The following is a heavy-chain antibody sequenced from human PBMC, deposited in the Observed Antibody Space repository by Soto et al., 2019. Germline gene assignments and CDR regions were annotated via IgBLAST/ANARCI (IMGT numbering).Heavy chain of an antibody. Sequence: DVQLLESGGGLVQPGGFLRLSCAASGFSFSKYAMIWVRQAPGKGQEWVSGITGSGGTIEYAASVKGRFTISRDNSKNTVYLQMNSLRAEDTAMYYCAKDAVYGDGLWLVADWGQGTLVTVS. CDR1: GFSFSKYA. D-gene: IGHD2-21*02. CDR3: AKDAVYGDGLWLVAD. J-gene: IGHJ4*02. V-gene: IGHV3-23*01. CDR2: ITGSGGTI.